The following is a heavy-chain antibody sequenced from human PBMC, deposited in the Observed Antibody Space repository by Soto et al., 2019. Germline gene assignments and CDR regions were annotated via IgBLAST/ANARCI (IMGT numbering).Heavy chain of an antibody. J-gene: IGHJ3*02. V-gene: IGHV3-30*18. CDR3: AKDLDVLRFLEWLFDAFDI. Sequence: GGSLRLSCAASGFTFSSYGMHWVRQAPGKGLEWVAVISYDGSNKYYADSVKGRFTISRDNSKNTLYLQMNSLRAEDTAVYYCAKDLDVLRFLEWLFDAFDIWGQGTMVTVSS. D-gene: IGHD3-3*01. CDR2: ISYDGSNK. CDR1: GFTFSSYG.